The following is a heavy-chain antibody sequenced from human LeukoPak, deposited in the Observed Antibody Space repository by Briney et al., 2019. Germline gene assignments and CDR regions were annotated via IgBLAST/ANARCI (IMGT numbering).Heavy chain of an antibody. V-gene: IGHV4-30-4*08. D-gene: IGHD3-10*01. Sequence: SETLSLTCTVSGGSISSGDYYWIWLRQPPGKGLEWIGYIYYSGSTYYNPSLKSRVTISVDTSKNQFSLKLSSVTAADTAVYYCARGSASSDAFDIWGQGTVVTVSS. CDR3: ARGSASSDAFDI. CDR2: IYYSGST. CDR1: GGSISSGDYY. J-gene: IGHJ3*02.